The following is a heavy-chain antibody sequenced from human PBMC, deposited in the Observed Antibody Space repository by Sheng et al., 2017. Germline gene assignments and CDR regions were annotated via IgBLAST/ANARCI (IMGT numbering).Heavy chain of an antibody. CDR3: AREVEPYYDFWSGNRRGVWFDP. Sequence: QVQLQESGPGLVKPSETLSLTCAVSGYSISSGYYWGWIRQPPGKGLEWIGSIYHSGSTYYNPSLKSRVTISLDTSKNQFSLKLSSVTASDTAVYYCAREVEPYYDFWSGNRRGVWFDPWGQGTLVTVSS. J-gene: IGHJ5*02. CDR2: IYHSGST. CDR1: GYSISSGYY. V-gene: IGHV4-38-2*02. D-gene: IGHD3-3*01.